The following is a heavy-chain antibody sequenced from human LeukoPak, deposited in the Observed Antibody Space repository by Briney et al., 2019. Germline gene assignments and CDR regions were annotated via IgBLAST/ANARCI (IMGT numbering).Heavy chain of an antibody. CDR2: ISGSGGST. J-gene: IGHJ4*02. CDR1: GFTFSSYA. D-gene: IGHD4/OR15-4a*01. Sequence: GGSLRLSCAASGFTFSSYAMSCVRQAPGKGLEWVSAISGSGGSTYYADSVKGRFTISRDNSKNTLYLQMNSLRAEDTAVYYCAKSIARIWLTEVPPYYFDYWGQGTLVTVSS. V-gene: IGHV3-23*01. CDR3: AKSIARIWLTEVPPYYFDY.